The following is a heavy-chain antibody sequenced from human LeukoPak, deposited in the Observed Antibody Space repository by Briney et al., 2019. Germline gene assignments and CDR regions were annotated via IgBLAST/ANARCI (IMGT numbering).Heavy chain of an antibody. CDR3: ARDPRAAMVTGSLWY. J-gene: IGHJ4*02. D-gene: IGHD5-18*01. CDR1: GFTFSSYW. V-gene: IGHV3-7*01. Sequence: QAGGSLRLSCAASGFTFSSYWMDWVRQAPGKGLEWVANIKQDGSEMYYVDSVKGRFTISRDNTKNSLFLHMSSLRAEDTAVYYCARDPRAAMVTGSLWYWGQGTLVTVSS. CDR2: IKQDGSEM.